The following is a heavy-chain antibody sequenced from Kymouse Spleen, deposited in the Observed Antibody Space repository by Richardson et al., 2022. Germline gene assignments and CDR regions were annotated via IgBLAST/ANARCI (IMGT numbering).Heavy chain of an antibody. Sequence: QLQLQESGPGLVKPSETLSLTCTVSGGSISSSSYYWGWIRQPPGKGLEWIGSIYYSGSTYYNPSLKSRVTISVDTSKNQFSLKLSSVTAADTAVYYCARRWEVGATTDYYYYGMDVWGQGTTVTVSS. V-gene: IGHV4-39*01. CDR3: ARRWEVGATTDYYYYGMDV. CDR1: GGSISSSSYY. D-gene: IGHD1-26*01. J-gene: IGHJ6*02. CDR2: IYYSGST.